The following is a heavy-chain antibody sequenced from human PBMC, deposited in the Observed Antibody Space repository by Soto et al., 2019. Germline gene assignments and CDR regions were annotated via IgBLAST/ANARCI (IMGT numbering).Heavy chain of an antibody. Sequence: EVQLVESGGGLIQPGGSLRLSCATSGFVVDRNYMHWVRQAPGKGLEWVSVMYSDGKTHYAESVNGRFTIPRDNSKNTVFLHMKSQRAGATAVYFCARSPYCGTERNSGDLDFWGQGSLVTVSS. CDR1: GFVVDRNY. V-gene: IGHV3-53*01. CDR3: ARSPYCGTERNSGDLDF. J-gene: IGHJ4*02. D-gene: IGHD2-21*01. CDR2: MYSDGKT.